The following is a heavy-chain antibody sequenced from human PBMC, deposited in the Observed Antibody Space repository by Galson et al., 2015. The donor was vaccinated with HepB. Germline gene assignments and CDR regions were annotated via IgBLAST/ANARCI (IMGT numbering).Heavy chain of an antibody. Sequence: SVKVSCKASGYSFTTYGMNWVRQAPGQGLEWMGWINTNTGNPTYAQGFTGRFVFSLDTSVSTAYLQISSLKAEDTAVYYCARSPYYDPGSYYNVWIDPWGQGTLVTVSS. CDR2: INTNTGNP. CDR3: ARSPYYDPGSYYNVWIDP. CDR1: GYSFTTYG. D-gene: IGHD3-10*01. V-gene: IGHV7-4-1*02. J-gene: IGHJ5*02.